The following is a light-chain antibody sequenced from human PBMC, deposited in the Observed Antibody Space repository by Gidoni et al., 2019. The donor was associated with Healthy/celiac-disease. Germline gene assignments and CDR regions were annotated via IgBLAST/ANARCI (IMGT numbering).Light chain of an antibody. CDR2: VNS. V-gene: IGLV1-40*01. CDR1: SSNIGAGYD. Sequence: QSVLTQPPSVSGAPGQRVPISCTGSSSNIGAGYDVHWYQQLPGTAPKLLIYVNSNRPSGVPDRFSCSKSGTSASLAITGLQAEDEADYYCQSYDSSLSGWGVFGGGTKLTVL. CDR3: QSYDSSLSGWGV. J-gene: IGLJ2*01.